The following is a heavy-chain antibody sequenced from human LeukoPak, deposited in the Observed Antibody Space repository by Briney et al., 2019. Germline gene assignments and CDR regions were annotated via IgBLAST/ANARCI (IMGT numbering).Heavy chain of an antibody. CDR3: AKAQGGYPRGDAFDI. CDR1: GFTFDYYS. CDR2: IGGTSTTI. D-gene: IGHD3-22*01. Sequence: PGGSLRLSCVASGFTFDYYSMNWVRQAPGKGLEWVSYIGGTSTTIYYADSVKGRFTVSRDNAKNSLYLQMNSLRAEDTALYYCAKAQGGYPRGDAFDIWGQGTMVTVSS. V-gene: IGHV3-48*04. J-gene: IGHJ3*02.